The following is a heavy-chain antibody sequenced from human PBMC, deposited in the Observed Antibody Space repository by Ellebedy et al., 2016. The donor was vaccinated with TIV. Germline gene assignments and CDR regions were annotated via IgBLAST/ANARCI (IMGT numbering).Heavy chain of an antibody. V-gene: IGHV3-7*01. Sequence: GESLKISCAASGFTFSSYAMSWVRQAPGKGLEWVANIKQDGSEKYYVDSVKGRFTISRDNAKNSLYLQMNSLRAEDTAVYYCARELAYGMDVWGQGTTVTVSS. D-gene: IGHD2-21*01. CDR3: ARELAYGMDV. CDR1: GFTFSSYA. CDR2: IKQDGSEK. J-gene: IGHJ6*02.